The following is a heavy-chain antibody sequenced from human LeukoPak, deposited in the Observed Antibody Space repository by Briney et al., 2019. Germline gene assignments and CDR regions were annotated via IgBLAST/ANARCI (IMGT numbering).Heavy chain of an antibody. CDR3: ARGRRYYDSSGYPY. V-gene: IGHV4-34*01. CDR1: GGSFSGYY. D-gene: IGHD3-22*01. Sequence: NPSETLSLTCAVYGGSFSGYYWRWIRQPPGKGLEWIGEINHSGSTNYNPSLKSRVTISVDTSKNQFSLKLSSVTAADTAVYYCARGRRYYDSSGYPYWGQGTLVTVSS. J-gene: IGHJ4*02. CDR2: INHSGST.